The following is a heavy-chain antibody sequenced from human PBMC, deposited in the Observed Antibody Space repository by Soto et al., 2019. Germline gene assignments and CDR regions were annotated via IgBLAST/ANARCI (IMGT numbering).Heavy chain of an antibody. CDR2: ISSSSSYI. J-gene: IGHJ3*02. CDR3: ARDLSPNYYDSSGYFPHAFDI. D-gene: IGHD3-22*01. V-gene: IGHV3-21*01. Sequence: PGGSLRLSCAASGFTFSSYSLNWVRQAPGNGREWVSSISSSSSYIYYADSVKGGFTISRDNAKNSLYLQMNSLRAEDTAVYYCARDLSPNYYDSSGYFPHAFDIWGQGTMVTV. CDR1: GFTFSSYS.